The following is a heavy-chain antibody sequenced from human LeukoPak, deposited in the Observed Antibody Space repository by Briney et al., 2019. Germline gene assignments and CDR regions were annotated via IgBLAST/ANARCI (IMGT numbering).Heavy chain of an antibody. CDR2: ISSSSYI. J-gene: IGHJ4*02. CDR3: ARDRGYCTNGVCSYYFDY. CDR1: GFTFSSYS. Sequence: PGGSLRLSCAASGFTFSSYSMNWVRQAPGKGLEWVSSISSSSYIYYADSVKGRFTISRDNSKNTLYLQMNSLRAEDTAVYYCARDRGYCTNGVCSYYFDYWGQGTLVTVSS. V-gene: IGHV3-21*01. D-gene: IGHD2-8*01.